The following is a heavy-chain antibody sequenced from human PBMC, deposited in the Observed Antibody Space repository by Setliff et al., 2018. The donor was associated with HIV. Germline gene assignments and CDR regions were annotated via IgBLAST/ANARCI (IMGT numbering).Heavy chain of an antibody. CDR1: GYTFTCYG. J-gene: IGHJ4*02. V-gene: IGHV7-4-1*02. D-gene: IGHD3-10*01. CDR3: ARVWSLHGSGTSGSSYFDS. Sequence: ASVKVSCKASGYTFTCYGMNWVRQAPGQGLEWMGWINTYTGNPTYAQDLREPFVFSLDTSVSTAYLQISSLKAEDIAVYYCARVWSLHGSGTSGSSYFDSWGQGALVTVSS. CDR2: INTYTGNP.